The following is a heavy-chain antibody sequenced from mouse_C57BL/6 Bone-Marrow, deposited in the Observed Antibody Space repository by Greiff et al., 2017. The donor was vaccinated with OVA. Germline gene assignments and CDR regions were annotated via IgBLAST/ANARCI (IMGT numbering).Heavy chain of an antibody. CDR2: IYPGDGDT. CDR1: GYAFSSSW. D-gene: IGHD2-3*01. J-gene: IGHJ4*01. CDR3: ARWPSYAMDY. Sequence: VKLMESGPELVKPGASVKISCKASGYAFSSSWMNWVKQRPGKGLEWIGRIYPGDGDTNYNGKFKGKATLTADKSSSTAYMQLSSLTSEDSAVYFCARWPSYAMDYWGQGTSVTVSS. V-gene: IGHV1-82*01.